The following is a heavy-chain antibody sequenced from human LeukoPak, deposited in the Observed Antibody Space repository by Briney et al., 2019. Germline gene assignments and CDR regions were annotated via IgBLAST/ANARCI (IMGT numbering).Heavy chain of an antibody. Sequence: GGSLRLSCAASGFTFSSYGMHWVRQAPGKGLEWVAVISYDGSNKYYADSVKGRFTISRDNSKNTLYLQMNSLRAEDTAVYYCAKEGWSSSWFYMEYYYYGMDVWGQGTTVTVSS. J-gene: IGHJ6*02. D-gene: IGHD6-13*01. CDR3: AKEGWSSSWFYMEYYYYGMDV. CDR2: ISYDGSNK. V-gene: IGHV3-30*18. CDR1: GFTFSSYG.